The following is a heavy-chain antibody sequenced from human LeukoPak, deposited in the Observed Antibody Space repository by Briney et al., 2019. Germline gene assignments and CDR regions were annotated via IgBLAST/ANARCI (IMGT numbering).Heavy chain of an antibody. J-gene: IGHJ4*02. V-gene: IGHV7-4-1*02. CDR2: INTNTGNP. D-gene: IGHD5-18*01. CDR1: GYTFTSYA. Sequence: GASVKVSCKASGYTFTSYAMNWVRQAPGQGLEWMGWINTNTGNPTYAQGFTGRFVFSLDTSVSTAYLQISSLKAEDTAVYYCARERSARGIQLWKEEFDYWGQGTLVTVSS. CDR3: ARERSARGIQLWKEEFDY.